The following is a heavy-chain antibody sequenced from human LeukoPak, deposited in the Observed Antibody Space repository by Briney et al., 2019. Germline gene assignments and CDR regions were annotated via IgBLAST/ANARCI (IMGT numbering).Heavy chain of an antibody. J-gene: IGHJ3*01. CDR2: ISYDGSNK. V-gene: IGHV3-30-3*01. CDR3: ARDPPLPL. D-gene: IGHD5/OR15-5a*01. Sequence: GGSLRLSCAASGFTFSSYAMHWVRQAPGKGLEWVAVISYDGSNKYYADSVKGRFTISRDNSKNTLYLQMNSLRAEDTAVYYCARDPPLPLWGQGTMVTVSS. CDR1: GFTFSSYA.